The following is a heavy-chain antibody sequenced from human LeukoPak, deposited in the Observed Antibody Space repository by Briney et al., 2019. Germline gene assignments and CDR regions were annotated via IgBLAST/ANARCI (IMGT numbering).Heavy chain of an antibody. J-gene: IGHJ4*02. CDR2: INHSGST. CDR1: GGSFSGYY. D-gene: IGHD1-26*01. Sequence: SETLSLTCAVYGGSFSGYYWSWIRQPPGKGLEWIGEINHSGSTNYNPSLKSRVTISVDTSKNQFSLKLSSVTAADTAVYYCARHSLVGATTRQDYWGQGTLVTVSS. V-gene: IGHV4-34*01. CDR3: ARHSLVGATTRQDY.